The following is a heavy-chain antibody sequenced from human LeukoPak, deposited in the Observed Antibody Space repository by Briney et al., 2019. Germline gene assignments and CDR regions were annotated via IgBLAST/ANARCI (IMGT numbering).Heavy chain of an antibody. V-gene: IGHV3-30*18. CDR3: AKPYSSSSTLDY. D-gene: IGHD6-6*01. CDR2: ISYDGSNK. Sequence: GGSLRLSCAASGFTFSSYGMHWVRQAPGKGLEWVAVISYDGSNKYYADSVRGRFTISRDNSKNTLYLQMNSLRAEDTAVYYCAKPYSSSSTLDYWGQGTLVTVSS. J-gene: IGHJ4*02. CDR1: GFTFSSYG.